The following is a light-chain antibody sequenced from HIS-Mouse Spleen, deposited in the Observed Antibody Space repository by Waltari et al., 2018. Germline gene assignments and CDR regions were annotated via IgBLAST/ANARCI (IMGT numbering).Light chain of an antibody. J-gene: IGLJ1*01. CDR1: SSDVGSYTR. V-gene: IGLV2-18*02. CDR2: EVS. CDR3: SSYTSSSTV. Sequence: QSALTQPPSVSGSPGQSVTIPCTGTSSDVGSYTRVSWYPQPPGTAPKLMIYEVSNRPSGVPDRFSGSKSGNTASLTISGLQAEDEADYYCSSYTSSSTVFGTGTKVTVL.